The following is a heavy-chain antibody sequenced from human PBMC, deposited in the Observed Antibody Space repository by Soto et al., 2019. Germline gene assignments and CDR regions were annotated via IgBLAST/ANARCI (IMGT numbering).Heavy chain of an antibody. V-gene: IGHV4-31*03. D-gene: IGHD3-10*01. Sequence: QVQLQESGPGLVKPSQTLSLTCTVSGGSFSSGSYSWSWIRQLPGRGLEWMGYIYDSGSTFYRPSLKSRVNILMDRSKNQFSLEPNSVTAADTAVYYCTGGPIGRVSDIWGQGTVVTVSS. CDR1: GGSFSSGSYS. J-gene: IGHJ3*02. CDR2: IYDSGST. CDR3: TGGPIGRVSDI.